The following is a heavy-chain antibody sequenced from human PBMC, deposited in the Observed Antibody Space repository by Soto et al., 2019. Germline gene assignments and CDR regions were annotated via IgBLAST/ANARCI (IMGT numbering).Heavy chain of an antibody. CDR1: GGSISSGGYY. V-gene: IGHV4-31*03. J-gene: IGHJ4*02. CDR2: ISYSGRT. Sequence: QVQLQESGPGLVKPSQTLSLTCTVSGGSISSGGYYWSCIRQHPGKGLEWIGSISYSGRTNYNTYLKSRINISADTSKSQFSLRLGSVTAADTAVYYCARDNHYSDSRGSLNYWGQGTLVTVSS. D-gene: IGHD3-22*01. CDR3: ARDNHYSDSRGSLNY.